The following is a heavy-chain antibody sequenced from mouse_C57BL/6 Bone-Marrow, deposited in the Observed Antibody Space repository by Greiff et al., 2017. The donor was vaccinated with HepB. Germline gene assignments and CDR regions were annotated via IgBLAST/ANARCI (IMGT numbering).Heavy chain of an antibody. CDR3: ARAHYYGSSYWYFDV. V-gene: IGHV1-82*01. D-gene: IGHD1-1*01. CDR2: IYPGDGDT. Sequence: VQLQQSGPELVKPGASVKISCKASGYAFSSSWMNWVKQRPGKGLEWIGRIYPGDGDTNYNGKFKGKATLTADKSSNTAYMQLSSLTSEDSAVYFCARAHYYGSSYWYFDVWGTGTTVTVSS. J-gene: IGHJ1*03. CDR1: GYAFSSSW.